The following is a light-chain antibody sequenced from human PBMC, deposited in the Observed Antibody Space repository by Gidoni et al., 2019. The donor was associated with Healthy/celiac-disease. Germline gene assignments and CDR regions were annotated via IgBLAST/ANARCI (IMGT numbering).Light chain of an antibody. J-gene: IGKJ1*01. CDR1: QSISSW. Sequence: DIKLNPSPSPLSASVGDRVTITCRASQSISSWLAWYQQKPGKAPKLLIYNASSLQSGVPSRFSGSGSGTDFTLTISSLQPDDFATYYCQQYNSYPLTFGQGTKVDIK. CDR3: QQYNSYPLT. V-gene: IGKV1-5*03. CDR2: NAS.